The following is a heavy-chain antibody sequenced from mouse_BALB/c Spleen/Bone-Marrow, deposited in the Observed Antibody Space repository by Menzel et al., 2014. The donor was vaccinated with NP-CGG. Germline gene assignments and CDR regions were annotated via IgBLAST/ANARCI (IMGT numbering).Heavy chain of an antibody. J-gene: IGHJ2*01. V-gene: IGHV1-87*01. CDR3: ARGFPFDY. CDR2: IYPGDGDT. Sequence: VKLQESGAELARPGASVKLSCKASGYTFTSYWMQWVKQRPGQGLEWIGAIYPGDGDTGYTQKFKGKATLTSDKSSSTAYMQLSSLASEDSAVYYCARGFPFDYWGQGTTLTVSS. CDR1: GYTFTSYW.